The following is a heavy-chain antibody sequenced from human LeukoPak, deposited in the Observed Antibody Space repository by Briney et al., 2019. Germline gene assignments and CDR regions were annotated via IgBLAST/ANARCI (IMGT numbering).Heavy chain of an antibody. CDR3: AKAVAGFPRCFDY. CDR2: ISGSGGST. CDR1: GFSFSSYS. J-gene: IGHJ4*02. V-gene: IGHV3-23*01. D-gene: IGHD6-19*01. Sequence: GGSLRLSCAASGFSFSSYSMNWVRQAPGKGLEWVSAISGSGGSTYYADSVKGRFTISRDNSKNTLYLQMNSLRAEDTAVYYSAKAVAGFPRCFDYWGQGTLVTVSS.